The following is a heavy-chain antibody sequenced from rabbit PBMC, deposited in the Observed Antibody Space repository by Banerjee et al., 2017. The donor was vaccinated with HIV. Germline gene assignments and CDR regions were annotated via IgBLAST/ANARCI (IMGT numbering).Heavy chain of an antibody. D-gene: IGHD2-1*01. CDR3: VRGDDDYPTYFNL. Sequence: QEQLVESGGGLVQPEGSLTLTCKASGFDFSNYGVSWVRQAPGKGLEWIGYIDPVFGSIHYASWVNGRFTISRSTSLNTVDLQMTSLTAADTATYFCVRGDDDYPTYFNLWGPGTLVTVS. V-gene: IGHV1S47*01. CDR1: GFDFSNYG. J-gene: IGHJ4*01. CDR2: IDPVFGSI.